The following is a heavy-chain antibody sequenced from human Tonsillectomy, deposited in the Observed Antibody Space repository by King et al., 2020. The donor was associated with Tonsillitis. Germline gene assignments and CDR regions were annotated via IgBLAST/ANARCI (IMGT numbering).Heavy chain of an antibody. CDR1: GYPFTGHY. Sequence: VQLVESGAEVKKPGASVKVSCKASGYPFTGHYIHWLRQAPGQGLEWMGWIIPNNGVTNYAPKFHGRVTMARDTSINTAYMELSSLRSDDTAVYYCARGKYYDSETYYNVWGQGTLVTVSS. CDR2: IIPNNGVT. J-gene: IGHJ4*02. D-gene: IGHD3-10*01. V-gene: IGHV1-2*02. CDR3: ARGKYYDSETYYNV.